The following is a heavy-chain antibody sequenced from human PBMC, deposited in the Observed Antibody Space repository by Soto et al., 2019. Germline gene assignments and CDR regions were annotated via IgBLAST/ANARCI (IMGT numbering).Heavy chain of an antibody. CDR1: GDTFSSYS. J-gene: IGHJ6*03. CDR2: IIPMVGTP. D-gene: IGHD3-16*01. V-gene: IGHV1-69*08. Sequence: QAQLVQSGAEVKRPGSSVKVSCKASGDTFSSYSISWVRQALGQGLEWMGRIIPMVGTPNYAQKFQGRVTFSADKSTSTAYMVLNSLISDDTAVYYCATDGGSTSSSAYNYFMDVWGKGTPVTVSS. CDR3: ATDGGSTSSSAYNYFMDV.